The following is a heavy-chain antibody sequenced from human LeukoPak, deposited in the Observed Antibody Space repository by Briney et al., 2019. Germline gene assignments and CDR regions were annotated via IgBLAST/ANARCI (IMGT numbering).Heavy chain of an antibody. J-gene: IGHJ4*02. Sequence: SETLSLTCTVSGGSISSYYWSRIRQPPGKGLEWIGYIYYSGSTNYNPSLKSRVNISVDTSKNQFSLKLSSVTAADTAVYYCARYRFGELLDYWGQGTLVTVSS. CDR3: ARYRFGELLDY. CDR1: GGSISSYY. V-gene: IGHV4-59*01. CDR2: IYYSGST. D-gene: IGHD3-10*01.